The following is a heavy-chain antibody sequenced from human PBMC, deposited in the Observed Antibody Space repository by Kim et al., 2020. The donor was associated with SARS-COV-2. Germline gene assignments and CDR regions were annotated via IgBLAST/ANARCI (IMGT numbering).Heavy chain of an antibody. D-gene: IGHD2-2*01. CDR2: IYYSGST. J-gene: IGHJ4*02. V-gene: IGHV4-39*01. CDR1: GGSISSSSYY. Sequence: SETLSLTCTVSGGSISSSSYYWGWIRQPPGKGLEWIGNIYYSGSTYYNPSLKSRVTISVDTSKNQFSLKLSSVTAADTAVYYCARQPYYEDCSSTSCYGKQSYYFDYWGQGTLVTVSS. CDR3: ARQPYYEDCSSTSCYGKQSYYFDY.